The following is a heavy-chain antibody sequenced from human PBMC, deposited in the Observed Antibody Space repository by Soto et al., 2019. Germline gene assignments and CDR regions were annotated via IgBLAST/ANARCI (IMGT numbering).Heavy chain of an antibody. CDR3: ARDSGWPILNFDN. CDR1: DFDFSSYG. CDR2: SSYDGRET. Sequence: PGGSLRLSCAASDFDFSSYGIHWVRQAPGKGLDWVAASSYDGRETFYADSAKGRFTVSKEMSKNTAFLQMNALRHEDTAVYFCARDSGWPILNFDNWGQGTPVTVSS. D-gene: IGHD3-10*01. V-gene: IGHV3-30*03. J-gene: IGHJ4*02.